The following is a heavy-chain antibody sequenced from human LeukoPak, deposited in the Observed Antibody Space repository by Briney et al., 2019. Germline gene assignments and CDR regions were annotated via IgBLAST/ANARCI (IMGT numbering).Heavy chain of an antibody. CDR2: ISGDGGST. CDR3: AKVGYHSVYYYYYYNDV. CDR1: GFTFDDYA. J-gene: IGHJ6*03. Sequence: PGGSLRLSCAASGFTFDDYAMHWVRQAPGKCLEWVSLISGDGGSTYYADSVKGRFTISSDNSKNSLYLQRNSLRTEDTAVYYCAKVGYHSVYYYYYYNDVWGKGTTVTVSS. D-gene: IGHD5-12*01. V-gene: IGHV3-43*02.